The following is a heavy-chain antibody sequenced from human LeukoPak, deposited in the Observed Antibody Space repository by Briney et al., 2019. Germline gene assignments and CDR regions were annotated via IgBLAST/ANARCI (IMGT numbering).Heavy chain of an antibody. CDR1: GFTFSSYE. Sequence: GGSLRLSCAASGFTFSSYEMNWVRQAPGKGLEWVSYISSSGSTIYYADSVKGRFTISRDNAKNSLYLQMNSLRAEDTAVYYCARDLAVAGKGPGDYWRQGTLVTVSS. J-gene: IGHJ4*02. CDR3: ARDLAVAGKGPGDY. D-gene: IGHD6-19*01. V-gene: IGHV3-48*03. CDR2: ISSSGSTI.